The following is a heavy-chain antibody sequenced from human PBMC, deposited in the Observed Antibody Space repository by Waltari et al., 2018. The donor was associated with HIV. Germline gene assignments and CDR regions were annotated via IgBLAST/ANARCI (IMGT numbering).Heavy chain of an antibody. Sequence: QVQLVQSGAEVKKPGASVRVSCKASGYTFGSYALHWVRQAPGQRPEWMAWINGVNGNAEYSQKFQGRFTVTRDTSATTVYMELSYLRSEDTAVYYCVRRTLPGYFDFWGQGTLVTVSS. CDR2: INGVNGNA. D-gene: IGHD2-21*01. CDR3: VRRTLPGYFDF. V-gene: IGHV1-3*01. CDR1: GYTFGSYA. J-gene: IGHJ4*02.